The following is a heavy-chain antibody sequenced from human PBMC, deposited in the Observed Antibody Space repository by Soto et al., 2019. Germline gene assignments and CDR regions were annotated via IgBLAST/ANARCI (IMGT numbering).Heavy chain of an antibody. CDR2: ISGSGGST. CDR1: GFTFSSYA. Sequence: GGSLRLSCAASGFTFSSYAMSWVRQAPGKGLEWVSAISGSGGSTYYADSVKGRFTISRDNSKNTLYLQMNSLRAEDTAVYYCAKDGIYDSSGYYDYWGQGTLVTVSS. D-gene: IGHD3-22*01. CDR3: AKDGIYDSSGYYDY. J-gene: IGHJ4*02. V-gene: IGHV3-23*01.